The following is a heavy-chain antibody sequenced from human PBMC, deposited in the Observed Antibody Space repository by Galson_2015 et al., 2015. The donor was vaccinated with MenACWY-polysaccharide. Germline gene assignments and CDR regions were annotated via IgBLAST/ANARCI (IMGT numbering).Heavy chain of an antibody. J-gene: IGHJ4*02. CDR2: ISYDGSNK. V-gene: IGHV3-30-3*01. Sequence: SLRLSCAASGFTFRSYAMHWVRQAPGKGLEWVAVISYDGSNKYYADSVKGRFTISRDNSKNTLYLQMNSLRAEDTAVYYCARGSSTSCYTPFDYWGQGTLVTVSS. D-gene: IGHD2-2*02. CDR3: ARGSSTSCYTPFDY. CDR1: GFTFRSYA.